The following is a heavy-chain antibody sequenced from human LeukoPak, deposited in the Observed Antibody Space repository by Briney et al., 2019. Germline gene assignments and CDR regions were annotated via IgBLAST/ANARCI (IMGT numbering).Heavy chain of an antibody. CDR2: IDYSGST. CDR3: ARARGYSYGYDY. D-gene: IGHD5-18*01. V-gene: IGHV4-59*01. Sequence: PSETLSLTCTVSGGSISSYYWSWIRQPPGKGLEWIGYIDYSGSTNYNPSLKSRVTISVDTSKNQFSLKLSSVTAADTAVYYCARARGYSYGYDYWGQGTLVTVSS. J-gene: IGHJ4*02. CDR1: GGSISSYY.